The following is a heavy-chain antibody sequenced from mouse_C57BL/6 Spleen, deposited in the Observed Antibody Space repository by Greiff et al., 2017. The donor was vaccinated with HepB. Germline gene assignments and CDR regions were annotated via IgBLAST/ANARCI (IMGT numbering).Heavy chain of an antibody. Sequence: QVQLQQSGAELVKPGASVKLSCKASGYTFTSYWMHWVKQRPGQGLEWIGMIHPNSGSTNYNEKFKSKATLTVDKSSSTAYMQLSSLTSEDSAVYYCARDSNYVPWFAYWGQGTLVTVSA. V-gene: IGHV1-64*01. D-gene: IGHD2-5*01. CDR1: GYTFTSYW. CDR2: IHPNSGST. CDR3: ARDSNYVPWFAY. J-gene: IGHJ3*01.